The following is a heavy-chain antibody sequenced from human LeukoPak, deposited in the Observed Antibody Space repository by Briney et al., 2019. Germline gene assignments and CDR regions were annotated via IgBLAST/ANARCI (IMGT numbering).Heavy chain of an antibody. CDR1: GFTFSSYS. V-gene: IGHV3-21*01. D-gene: IGHD4-11*01. CDR2: ISSSSSYI. J-gene: IGHJ5*02. CDR3: ARDRYSNYVFWFDP. Sequence: GGSLRLSCAASGFTFSSYSMNWVRQAPGKGLEWVSSISSSSSYIYYADSVKGRFTISRDNAKNSLYLQMNSLRAEDTAVYYCARDRYSNYVFWFDPWGQGTLVTVSS.